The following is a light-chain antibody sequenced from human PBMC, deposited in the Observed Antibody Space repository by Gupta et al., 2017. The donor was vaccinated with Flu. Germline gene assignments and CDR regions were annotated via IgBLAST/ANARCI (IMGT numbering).Light chain of an antibody. J-gene: IGLJ2*01. Sequence: GETVTVTCQGDIRRRFFASWYQQKPGQTPILVLYDKNNRPSGSPDRFSGSRSGGTASLTVTGAQAEEEADYYCNCRDTSAVQWVFGGGTKLTVL. CDR3: NCRDTSAVQWV. CDR2: DKN. CDR1: IRRRFF. V-gene: IGLV3-19*01.